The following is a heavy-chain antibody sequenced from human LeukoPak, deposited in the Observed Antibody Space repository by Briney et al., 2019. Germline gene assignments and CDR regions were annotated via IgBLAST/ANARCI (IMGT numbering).Heavy chain of an antibody. CDR2: IIPMPGTT. D-gene: IGHD3-10*01. CDR1: GGTFSSYA. Sequence: ASVKVSCKASGGTFSSYAMSWVRQAPGQGLEWMGGIIPMPGTTNYAQKFQGRVTITADTSTSTAYMELSRLRSDDTAVYYCAREGDNFGEFLSVYWGQGTLVTVSS. J-gene: IGHJ4*02. V-gene: IGHV1-69*06. CDR3: AREGDNFGEFLSVY.